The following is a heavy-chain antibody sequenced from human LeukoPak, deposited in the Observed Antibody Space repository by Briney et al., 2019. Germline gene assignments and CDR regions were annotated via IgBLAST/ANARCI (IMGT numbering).Heavy chain of an antibody. V-gene: IGHV3-7*01. D-gene: IGHD3-10*01. Sequence: GGTLRLSCAASGFTFSNYGMAWVRQAPGKGLEWVANIKQDGSEKYYVDSVKGRFTISRDNAKNSLYLQMNSLRAEDTAVYYCARDSVVRGVKYYYYMDVWGKGTTVTISS. J-gene: IGHJ6*03. CDR3: ARDSVVRGVKYYYYMDV. CDR1: GFTFSNYG. CDR2: IKQDGSEK.